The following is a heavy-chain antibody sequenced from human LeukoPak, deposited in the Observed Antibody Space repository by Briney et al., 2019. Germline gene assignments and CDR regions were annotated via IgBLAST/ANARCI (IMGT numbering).Heavy chain of an antibody. CDR3: ARGPSHSGSYFVY. CDR1: LFTFNTYW. D-gene: IGHD1-26*01. V-gene: IGHV3-74*03. Sequence: GWSLRLSCASSLFTFNTYWMYWVRQGSWKGLVGVSRISSDGSRTEYADSVEGRFTISRDNAKNTLYLQMDSLRAEDTAVYYCARGPSHSGSYFVYWGQGTLVTVSS. CDR2: ISSDGSRT. J-gene: IGHJ4*02.